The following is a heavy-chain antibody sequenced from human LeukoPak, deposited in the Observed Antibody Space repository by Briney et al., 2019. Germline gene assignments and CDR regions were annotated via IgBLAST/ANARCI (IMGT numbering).Heavy chain of an antibody. CDR2: IYTSGST. Sequence: PSETLSLTCTVSGGSISSGRYYCSWIRQPAGKGLEWIGRIYTSGSTNYNPSLKTRVTISVDTSKNQFSLKLSSVAAADTAVYYCARDSGSYYGVDYWGQGTLVILSS. D-gene: IGHD1-26*01. CDR1: GGSISSGRYY. V-gene: IGHV4-61*02. CDR3: ARDSGSYYGVDY. J-gene: IGHJ4*02.